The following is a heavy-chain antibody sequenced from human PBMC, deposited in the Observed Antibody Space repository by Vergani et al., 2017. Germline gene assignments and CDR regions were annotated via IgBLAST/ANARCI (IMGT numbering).Heavy chain of an antibody. J-gene: IGHJ4*02. CDR1: GYTFTSYG. CDR3: ARAPRYCSSTSCYSLDY. V-gene: IGHV1-2*02. CDR2: INPNSGGT. Sequence: QVQLVQSGAEVKKPGASVKVSCKASGYTFTSYGISWVRQAPGQGLEWMGWINPNSGGTNYAQKFQGRVTMTRDTSISTAYMELSRLRSDDTAVYYCARAPRYCSSTSCYSLDYWGQGTLVTVSS. D-gene: IGHD2-2*01.